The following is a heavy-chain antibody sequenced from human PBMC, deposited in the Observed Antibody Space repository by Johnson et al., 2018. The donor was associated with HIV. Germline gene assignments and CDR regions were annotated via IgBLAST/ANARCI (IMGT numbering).Heavy chain of an antibody. J-gene: IGHJ3*02. Sequence: VQLVESGGGLVQPGGSLRLSCAASGFTFSSYAMHWVRQAPGKGLEWVAVIYSGGSTYYADSVKGRFTISRDNSKNTLYLQMNSLRAEDTAVYYCARALGLEVCAFDIWGQGTMVTVSS. V-gene: IGHV3-NL1*01. CDR3: ARALGLEVCAFDI. CDR2: IYSGGST. D-gene: IGHD2-8*01. CDR1: GFTFSSYA.